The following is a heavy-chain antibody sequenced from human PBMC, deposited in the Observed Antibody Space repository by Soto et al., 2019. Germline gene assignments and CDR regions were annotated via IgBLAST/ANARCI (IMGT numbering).Heavy chain of an antibody. V-gene: IGHV4-39*01. CDR1: GGSISSSSYY. J-gene: IGHJ5*02. CDR3: ARPSCYDGRCWFDP. Sequence: QLQLQESGPGLVKPSETLSLTCTVSGGSISSSSYYWGWIRQPPEKGLEWIGSIYYSGSTYYNPSLKSRVTISVDTSKNQFSLKLSSVTAADTAVYYCARPSCYDGRCWFDPWGQGTLVTVSS. D-gene: IGHD2-2*01. CDR2: IYYSGST.